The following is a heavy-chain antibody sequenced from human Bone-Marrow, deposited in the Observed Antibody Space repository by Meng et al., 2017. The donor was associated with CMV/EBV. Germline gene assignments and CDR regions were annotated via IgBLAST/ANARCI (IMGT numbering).Heavy chain of an antibody. CDR3: ARGDTAMVSPAYYYGLHV. CDR2: ISYDGSNK. V-gene: IGHV3-30*04. D-gene: IGHD5-18*01. J-gene: IGHJ6*02. Sequence: GESLKISCAASGFTFSSYAMHWVRQAPGKGLEWVAVISYDGSNKYYADSVKGRFTISRDNSKNTLYLQMNSLRAEDTAVYYCARGDTAMVSPAYYYGLHVLDQGTTVTVSS. CDR1: GFTFSSYA.